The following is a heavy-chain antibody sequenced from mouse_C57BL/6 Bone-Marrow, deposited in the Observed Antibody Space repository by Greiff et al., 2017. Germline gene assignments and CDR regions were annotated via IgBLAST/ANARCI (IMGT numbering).Heavy chain of an antibody. V-gene: IGHV5-6*01. CDR2: ISSGGSYT. J-gene: IGHJ1*03. CDR3: ARFYYWYFDV. CDR1: GFTFSSYG. Sequence: EVKVVESGGDLVKPGGSLKLSCAASGFTFSSYGMSWVRQTPDKGLEWVATISSGGSYTYYPDSVKGRFTLSRDNAKNTLYLQMSSLKSEDTAMYNCARFYYWYFDVWGTGTTVTVAS.